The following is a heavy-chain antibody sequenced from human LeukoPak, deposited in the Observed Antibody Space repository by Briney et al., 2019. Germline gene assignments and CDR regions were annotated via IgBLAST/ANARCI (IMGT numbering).Heavy chain of an antibody. J-gene: IGHJ4*02. Sequence: SETLSLTCTVSGGSISSSSYYWGWIRQPPGKGLEWIGSMYYTGSTYYNPSLKTRVTISVDTSKNQFSLKLTSVTAADTAAYYCARVREAASPYYFDYWGQGTLVTVSS. CDR3: ARVREAASPYYFDY. CDR1: GGSISSSSYY. D-gene: IGHD6-13*01. V-gene: IGHV4-39*07. CDR2: MYYTGST.